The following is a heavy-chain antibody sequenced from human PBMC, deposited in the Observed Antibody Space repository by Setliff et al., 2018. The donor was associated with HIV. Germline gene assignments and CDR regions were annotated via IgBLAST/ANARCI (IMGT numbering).Heavy chain of an antibody. CDR1: GGSIGPTNYC. V-gene: IGHV4-39*01. CDR3: ARHFYGYYGSNGLPIQY. J-gene: IGHJ4*02. D-gene: IGHD3-22*01. CDR2: VCYSGGT. Sequence: NPSETLSLTCIVSGGSIGPTNYCWGWIRQTPGQGLEWIGTVCYSGGTYYNPSLMGRVTISIDTSKNQFSLNLSSVAAADTAVYYCARHFYGYYGSNGLPIQYWGQGTLVTVSS.